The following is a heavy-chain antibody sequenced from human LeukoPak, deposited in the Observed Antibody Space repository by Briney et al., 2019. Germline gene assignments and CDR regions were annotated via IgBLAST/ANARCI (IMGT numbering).Heavy chain of an antibody. CDR1: GFTFSSYA. CDR2: ISDIGDYT. Sequence: GGSLTLSCAGSGFTFSSYAMSWVRQAPGQGLEWASVISDIGDYTSYADSVRGRFTISRDNSRNTLYLQMISLRPEDTAVYYCAKDTSIGKYCTNGVCSPFDYWGQGTLVTDTS. V-gene: IGHV3-23*01. D-gene: IGHD2-8*01. J-gene: IGHJ4*02. CDR3: AKDTSIGKYCTNGVCSPFDY.